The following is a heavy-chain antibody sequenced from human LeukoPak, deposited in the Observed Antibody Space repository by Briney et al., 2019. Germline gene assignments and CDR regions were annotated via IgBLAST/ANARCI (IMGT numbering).Heavy chain of an antibody. V-gene: IGHV5-51*01. J-gene: IGHJ4*02. Sequence: GESLKISCKGSGYTFTTYWIGWVRQMPGKGLEWMGIIYPGDSDTRYNPSFQGQVTISADKSISTAYLQWSSLKASDTAVYYCARRGTMIRGAMWGQGTLVTVSS. CDR2: IYPGDSDT. D-gene: IGHD3-10*01. CDR1: GYTFTTYW. CDR3: ARRGTMIRGAM.